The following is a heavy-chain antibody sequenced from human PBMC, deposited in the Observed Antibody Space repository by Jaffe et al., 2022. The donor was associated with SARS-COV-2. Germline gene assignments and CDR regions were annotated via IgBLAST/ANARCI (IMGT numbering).Heavy chain of an antibody. CDR2: ISNSGDST. D-gene: IGHD6-19*01. Sequence: EVQLLESGGGLVQPGGSLRLSCAASGFTFSTYAMSWVRQAPGKGLEWVSAISNSGDSTYYVDSVKGRFTISRDNSKNTLYLQMNSLRAEDTAVYYCAKERGRRVAGTISPGASHGDWGQGSLVTVSS. J-gene: IGHJ4*02. CDR1: GFTFSTYA. CDR3: AKERGRRVAGTISPGASHGD. V-gene: IGHV3-23*01.